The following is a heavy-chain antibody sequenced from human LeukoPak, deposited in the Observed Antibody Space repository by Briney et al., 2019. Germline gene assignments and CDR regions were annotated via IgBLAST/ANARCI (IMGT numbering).Heavy chain of an antibody. V-gene: IGHV4-34*01. J-gene: IGHJ4*02. D-gene: IGHD3-10*01. CDR3: ARRRYYGSGSYYNGLDY. CDR1: GGSFSGYY. Sequence: PSETLSLTCAVYGGSFSGYYWSWIRQPPGKGLEWIGEINHSGSTNYNPSLKSRVTTSVDTSKNQFSLKLSSVTAADTAVYYCARRRYYGSGSYYNGLDYWGQGTLVTVSS. CDR2: INHSGST.